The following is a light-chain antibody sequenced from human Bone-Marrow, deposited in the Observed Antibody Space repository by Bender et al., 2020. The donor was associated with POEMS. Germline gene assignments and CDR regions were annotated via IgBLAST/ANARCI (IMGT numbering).Light chain of an antibody. CDR2: LEGSGSY. CDR1: SGHSGYI. J-gene: IGLJ3*02. Sequence: QPVLTQSSSASASLGSSVKLTCTLSSGHSGYIIAWHQQQPGKAPRYLMRLEGSGSYNKGSGVPDRFSGSSSGADRYLTISNLQFEDEADYYCETWGSNPVFGGGTKLTVL. CDR3: ETWGSNPV. V-gene: IGLV4-60*02.